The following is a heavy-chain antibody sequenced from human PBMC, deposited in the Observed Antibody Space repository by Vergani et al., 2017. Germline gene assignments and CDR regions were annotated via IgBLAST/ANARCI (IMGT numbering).Heavy chain of an antibody. V-gene: IGHV3-33*01. CDR3: ARARRQWLVQDVDAFDI. CDR1: GFTFSSYG. CDR2: IWSDGSNK. Sequence: QVQLVESGGGVVQPGRSLRLSCAASGFTFSSYGMHWVRQAPGKGLEWVAVIWSDGSNKYYADSVKGRFTISRDNSKNTLYLQMNSLRAEDTAVYYCARARRQWLVQDVDAFDIWGQGTMVTVSS. D-gene: IGHD6-19*01. J-gene: IGHJ3*02.